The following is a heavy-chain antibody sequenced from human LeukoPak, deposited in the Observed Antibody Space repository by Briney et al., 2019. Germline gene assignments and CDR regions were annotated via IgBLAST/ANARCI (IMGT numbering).Heavy chain of an antibody. D-gene: IGHD6-13*01. CDR1: GFTFSSYS. J-gene: IGHJ4*02. Sequence: GGSLRLSYAASGFTFSSYSMNWVRQAPGKGLEWVSSISSSSSYIYYADSVKGRFTISRDDAKNSLYLQMNSLRAEDTAVYYCAREIAAAGYFDYWGQGTLVTVSS. CDR2: ISSSSSYI. CDR3: AREIAAAGYFDY. V-gene: IGHV3-21*01.